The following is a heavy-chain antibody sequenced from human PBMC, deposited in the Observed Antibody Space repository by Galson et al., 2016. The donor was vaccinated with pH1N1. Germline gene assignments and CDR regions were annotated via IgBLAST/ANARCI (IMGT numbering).Heavy chain of an antibody. CDR2: IWYDGSNK. V-gene: IGHV3-33*01. CDR1: GFTFSSYG. J-gene: IGHJ6*02. Sequence: SLRLSCAASGFTFSSYGMHWVRQAPGKGLEWVAVIWYDGSNKYYADSVKGRFTISRDNSNNTLYLQMNSLRAEDTAVYYCARGLLRDYGMDVWGQGTTVTVSS. CDR3: ARGLLRDYGMDV.